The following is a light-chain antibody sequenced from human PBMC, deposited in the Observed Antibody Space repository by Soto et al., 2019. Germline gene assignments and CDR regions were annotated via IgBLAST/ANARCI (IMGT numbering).Light chain of an antibody. Sequence: QYVLTQPPSASGTPGQRITISCSGRTSNIGSNIVSLYHHLPGAAPKLLIYNNNQRPSGVPDRFFASKSGTSASLAISGLQPEDESHYYCAAWDDDLNGLVFGGGTKVTVL. CDR3: AAWDDDLNGLV. CDR1: TSNIGSNI. V-gene: IGLV1-44*01. CDR2: NNN. J-gene: IGLJ3*02.